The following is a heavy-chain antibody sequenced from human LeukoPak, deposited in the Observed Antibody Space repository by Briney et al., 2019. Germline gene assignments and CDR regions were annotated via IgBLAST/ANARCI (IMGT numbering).Heavy chain of an antibody. D-gene: IGHD4-11*01. V-gene: IGHV3-72*01. J-gene: IGHJ4*02. CDR3: VREGTTDY. CDR1: GFTFSDHY. Sequence: GGSLGLSCAASGFTFSDHYMDWVRQAPGKGLEWVGRTRNKANSYTTEYAASVKGRFTISRDDSNNSLYLQMNSLKTEDTAVYYCVREGTTDYWGQGTLVTVSS. CDR2: TRNKANSYTT.